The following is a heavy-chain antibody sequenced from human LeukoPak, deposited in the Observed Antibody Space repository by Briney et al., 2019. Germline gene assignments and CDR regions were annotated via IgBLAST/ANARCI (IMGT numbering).Heavy chain of an antibody. D-gene: IGHD3-9*01. CDR1: GGTFSSYA. CDR3: ARSAGDYDILTGSTDY. Sequence: SVKVSCKASGGTFSSYAISWVRQAPGQGLEWMGRIIPILGIANYAQKFQGRVTITADKSTSTAYMELSSLRSEDTAVYYCARSAGDYDILTGSTDYWGQGTLVTVSS. V-gene: IGHV1-69*04. CDR2: IIPILGIA. J-gene: IGHJ4*02.